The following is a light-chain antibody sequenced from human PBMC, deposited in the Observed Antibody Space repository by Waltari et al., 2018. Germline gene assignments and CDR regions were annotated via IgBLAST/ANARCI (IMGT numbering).Light chain of an antibody. CDR3: QQYYGTPPT. CDR1: QNVLYSSNNKNY. Sequence: DIVMTQSPDSLAVSLGERATIHCKSRQNVLYSSNNKNYLAWYQQKPGQPPKLLIYWASTRESGVPDRFSGSGSGTDFTLTISSLQAEDVAVYYCQQYYGTPPTFGQGTKVEIK. V-gene: IGKV4-1*01. J-gene: IGKJ1*01. CDR2: WAS.